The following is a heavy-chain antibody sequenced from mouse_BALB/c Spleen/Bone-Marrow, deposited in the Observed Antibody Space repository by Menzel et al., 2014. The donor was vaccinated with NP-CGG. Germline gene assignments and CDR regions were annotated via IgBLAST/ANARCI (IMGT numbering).Heavy chain of an antibody. V-gene: IGHV1-18*01. J-gene: IGHJ3*01. D-gene: IGHD4-1*02. CDR3: ASHQLGRFAY. CDR2: INPNNGGT. CDR1: GYTFXDYN. Sequence: VQLQQSGPELVKPGASVKIPCKASGYTFXDYNMDWVKQSHGKSLEWIGDINPNNGGTIYNQKFKGKATLTVDKSPSTAYMELRSLTSEDTAVYYCASHQLGRFAYWGQGTLVTVSA.